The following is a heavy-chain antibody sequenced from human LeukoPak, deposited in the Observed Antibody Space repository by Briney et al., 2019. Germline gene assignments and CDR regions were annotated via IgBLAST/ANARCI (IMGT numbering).Heavy chain of an antibody. CDR2: IFHRGST. CDR1: GGSISSSSYY. V-gene: IGHV4-39*01. J-gene: IGHJ4*02. D-gene: IGHD3-10*01. Sequence: SATLSLTCTVSGGSISSSSYYWAWIRQPPGKGLEWIGSIFHRGSTYSNPSLESRLTISVDTSKNQFSLKTSSVTAAGTAVYYCARLNADRAVFSYYFDYWGQGTLVTVSS. CDR3: ARLNADRAVFSYYFDY.